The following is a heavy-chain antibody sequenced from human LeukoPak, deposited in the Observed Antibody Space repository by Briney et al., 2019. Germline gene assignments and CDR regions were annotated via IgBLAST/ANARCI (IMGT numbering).Heavy chain of an antibody. J-gene: IGHJ6*02. CDR2: IYTSGST. Sequence: PSETLSLTCTVSGGSISSYYWSWIRQPAGKGLEWIGRIYTSGSTNYNPSLKSRVTMSVDTSKNQFSLKLSSVTAADTAVYYCARSPMIQPEGRYGMDVWGQGTTVTVSS. V-gene: IGHV4-4*07. D-gene: IGHD5-18*01. CDR3: ARSPMIQPEGRYGMDV. CDR1: GGSISSYY.